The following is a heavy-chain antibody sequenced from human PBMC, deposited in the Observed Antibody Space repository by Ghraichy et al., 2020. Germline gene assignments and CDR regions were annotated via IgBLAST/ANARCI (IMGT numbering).Heavy chain of an antibody. CDR1: GFTFSSFA. CDR2: TIDTGANT. V-gene: IGHV3-23*01. D-gene: IGHD6-19*01. CDR3: AKMAGHPHYDYYMDV. Sequence: GGSLRLSCAASGFTFSSFAMSWVRQAPGKGLEWVSATIDTGANTFYADSVKGRFTISRDNSKNTLYLQMNSLGGEDTAVYYCAKMAGHPHYDYYMDVWGKGTAVTVSS. J-gene: IGHJ6*03.